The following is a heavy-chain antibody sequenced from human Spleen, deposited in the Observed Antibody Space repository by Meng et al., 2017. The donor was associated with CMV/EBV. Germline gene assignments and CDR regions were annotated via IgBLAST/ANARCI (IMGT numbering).Heavy chain of an antibody. CDR1: GFTFSTYS. J-gene: IGHJ6*02. D-gene: IGHD3-3*01. Sequence: GESLKISCAASGFTFSTYSMNWVRQAPGKGLEWVSSITSSSSQIYYADSVKGRFTISRDIARSSLYLQMNSLRAEDTAVYYCVRDRYDFSQIGLYGMNVWGQGTTVTVSS. CDR2: ITSSSSQI. V-gene: IGHV3-21*06. CDR3: VRDRYDFSQIGLYGMNV.